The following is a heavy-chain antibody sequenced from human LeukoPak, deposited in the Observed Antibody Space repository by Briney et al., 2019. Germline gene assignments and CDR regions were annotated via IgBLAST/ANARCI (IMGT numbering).Heavy chain of an antibody. CDR2: IYTSGST. CDR3: ARDGEGDILTGPTYYYFDY. CDR1: GGSISSYY. V-gene: IGHV4-4*07. D-gene: IGHD3-9*01. J-gene: IGHJ4*02. Sequence: SETLSLTCTVSGGSISSYYWSWIRQPAGKGLEWIGRIYTSGSTNYNPSLKSRVTMSVDTSKNQFSLKLSSVTAADTAAYYCARDGEGDILTGPTYYYFDYWGQGTLVTVSS.